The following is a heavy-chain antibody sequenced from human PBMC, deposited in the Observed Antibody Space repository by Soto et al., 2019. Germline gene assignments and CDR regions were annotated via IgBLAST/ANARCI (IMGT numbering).Heavy chain of an antibody. CDR3: ARQRGRFGEAGY. J-gene: IGHJ4*02. CDR1: GGSVGGSGYY. Sequence: QLQLQESGPGLLKPAETLFLSCSVSGGSVGGSGYYWGWIRQSPVKGLEWIGNVHYDQTTYYSPSLESRLTISIDTLKNNFSLKLTSVIAADTAVYYCARQRGRFGEAGYWGQGTLVTVSS. D-gene: IGHD3-10*01. V-gene: IGHV4-39*01. CDR2: VHYDQTT.